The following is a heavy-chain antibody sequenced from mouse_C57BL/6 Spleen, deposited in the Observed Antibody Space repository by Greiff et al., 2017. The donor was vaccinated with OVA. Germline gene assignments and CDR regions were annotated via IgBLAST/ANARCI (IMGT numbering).Heavy chain of an antibody. CDR1: GYTFTDYY. D-gene: IGHD2-1*01. Sequence: VQLQQSGPELVKPGASVKISCKASGYTFTDYYMNWVKQSHGKSLEWIGDINPNNGGTSYNQKFKGKATLTVDKSSSTAYMELRSLTSEDSAVYYCARGGGNYVTWGQGTLVTVSA. J-gene: IGHJ3*01. V-gene: IGHV1-26*01. CDR2: INPNNGGT. CDR3: ARGGGNYVT.